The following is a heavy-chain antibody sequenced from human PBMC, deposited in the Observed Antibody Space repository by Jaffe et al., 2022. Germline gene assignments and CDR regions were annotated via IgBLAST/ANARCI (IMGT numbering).Heavy chain of an antibody. Sequence: EVQLVESGGHLVQPGGSLRLSCAASGFTVSSNSMGWVRQAPGKGLEWVSVIYAGGTTYYADSVKGRFTISRHNSNNTLDFQMNSLRPEDTAVYYCARVTSISWSYYFDYWGQGTLVSVSS. J-gene: IGHJ4*02. CDR1: GFTVSSNS. V-gene: IGHV3-53*04. CDR2: IYAGGTT. CDR3: ARVTSISWSYYFDY. D-gene: IGHD2-2*01.